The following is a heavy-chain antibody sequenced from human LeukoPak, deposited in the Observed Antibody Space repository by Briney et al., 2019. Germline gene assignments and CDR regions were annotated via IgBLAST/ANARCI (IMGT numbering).Heavy chain of an antibody. Sequence: PSETLSLTCTVSRAXISTYYWSWIRQPPGKGLEWIGYIYYSGSTNYNPSLKGRVTMSVDTSKKQLSLRLSSVTAADTAVYYCARGSDYGDYWGQGTLVTVSS. V-gene: IGHV4-59*01. CDR3: ARGSDYGDY. D-gene: IGHD3-3*01. CDR2: IYYSGST. CDR1: RAXISTYY. J-gene: IGHJ4*02.